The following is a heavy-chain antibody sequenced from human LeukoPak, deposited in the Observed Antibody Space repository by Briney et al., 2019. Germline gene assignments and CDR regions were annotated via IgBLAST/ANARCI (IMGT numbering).Heavy chain of an antibody. Sequence: ASVKVSCKASGYTFTSYGISWVRQAPGQGLEWMGWISAYNGNTNYAQKLQGRVTMTTDTSTSTAYMELSSLRSEDTAVYYCARGAFGLYSSSSDWYYFDYWGQGTLVTVSS. CDR2: ISAYNGNT. J-gene: IGHJ4*02. D-gene: IGHD6-6*01. CDR3: ARGAFGLYSSSSDWYYFDY. V-gene: IGHV1-18*01. CDR1: GYTFTSYG.